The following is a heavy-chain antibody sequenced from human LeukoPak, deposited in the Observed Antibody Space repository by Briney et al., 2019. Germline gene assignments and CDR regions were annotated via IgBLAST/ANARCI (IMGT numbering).Heavy chain of an antibody. CDR3: AIVGATTLDY. Sequence: GGSLRLSCVASGFPFSNYWMSWVRQAPGKGLEWVSVIYSGGSTYYADSVKGRFTISRDNSKNTLYLQMNSLRAEDTAVYYCAIVGATTLDYWGQGTLVTVSS. D-gene: IGHD1-26*01. CDR2: IYSGGST. J-gene: IGHJ4*02. CDR1: GFPFSNYW. V-gene: IGHV3-53*01.